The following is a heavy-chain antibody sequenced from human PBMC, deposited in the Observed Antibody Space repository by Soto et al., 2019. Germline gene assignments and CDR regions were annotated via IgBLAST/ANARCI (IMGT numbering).Heavy chain of an antibody. CDR1: GGSINNVGYY. CDR2: ISHSGGA. Sequence: QVQLQESGPGLVKPSQTLSLTCTVSGGSINNVGYYWTWIRQHPEKGLEWIGYISHSGGAYYNPSRKSRFTLTIDTSKNQFSLIVNSVTAADTAMYYCAREGPGCNGFEYWGRGTLVTVSS. D-gene: IGHD2-8*01. CDR3: AREGPGCNGFEY. V-gene: IGHV4-31*03. J-gene: IGHJ4*02.